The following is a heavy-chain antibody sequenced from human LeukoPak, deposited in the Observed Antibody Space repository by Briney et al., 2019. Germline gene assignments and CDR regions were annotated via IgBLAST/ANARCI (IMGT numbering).Heavy chain of an antibody. J-gene: IGHJ4*02. D-gene: IGHD3-10*01. Sequence: GGSLRLSCAASGFTFSSYAMSWVRQAPGKGLEWVSVISGSGGSTSYADSVKGRFTISRDNSMNTLYLQMNSLRAEDTAVYYCAKDRNYYGSGSYYEDWGQGTLVTVSS. CDR2: ISGSGGST. CDR3: AKDRNYYGSGSYYED. V-gene: IGHV3-23*01. CDR1: GFTFSSYA.